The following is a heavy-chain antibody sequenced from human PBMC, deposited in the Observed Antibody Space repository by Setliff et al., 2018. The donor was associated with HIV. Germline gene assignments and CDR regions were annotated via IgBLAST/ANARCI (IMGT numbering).Heavy chain of an antibody. V-gene: IGHV3-21*01. Sequence: GGSLRLSCAASGFTFSSYSMNWVRQAPGEGLEWVSSISSSSRSKYYADSVKGRFTISRDNAKNSLYLQMNSLTAEDTAVYYCARDVSWRVRTYIDYWGQGALVTVSS. D-gene: IGHD3-3*01. CDR1: GFTFSSYS. CDR2: ISSSSRSK. J-gene: IGHJ4*02. CDR3: ARDVSWRVRTYIDY.